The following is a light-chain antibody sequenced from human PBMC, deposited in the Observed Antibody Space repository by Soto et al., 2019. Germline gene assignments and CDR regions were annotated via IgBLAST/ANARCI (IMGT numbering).Light chain of an antibody. CDR3: CSYAGSYVV. V-gene: IGLV2-11*01. J-gene: IGLJ2*01. CDR1: SSDVGGYNY. Sequence: QSVLTQPRSVSGSPGQSVTISCTGTSSDVGGYNYVSWYQQHPGKAPKLMIYDVSKRPSGVPDRFSGSKSGHTASLTISGLQAEDEADYYCCSYAGSYVVFGGGTKVTVL. CDR2: DVS.